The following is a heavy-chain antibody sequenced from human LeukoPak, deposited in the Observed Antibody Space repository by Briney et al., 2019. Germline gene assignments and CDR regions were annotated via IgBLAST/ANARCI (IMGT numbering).Heavy chain of an antibody. CDR2: IYYSGST. CDR3: ARGGSSGWYFDY. D-gene: IGHD6-19*01. CDR1: GGSISSGGYY. J-gene: IGHJ4*02. V-gene: IGHV4-31*03. Sequence: SETLSLTCTVSGGSISSGGYYWSWIRQHPGKGPEWIGYIYYSGSTYYNPSLKSRVTISVDTSKNQFSLKLSSVTAADTAVYYCARGGSSGWYFDYWGQGTLVTVSS.